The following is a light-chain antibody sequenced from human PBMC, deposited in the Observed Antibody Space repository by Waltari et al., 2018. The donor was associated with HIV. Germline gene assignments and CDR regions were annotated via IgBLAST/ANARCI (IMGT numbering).Light chain of an antibody. CDR1: QSISTY. CDR3: QQTYSISFT. Sequence: DIQMTQSPSSLSASVGDRVTITCRASQSISTYLNWYQQKPGKAPKLLIYGASSLQSGVPSRFSGSVSGTDFSLTISSLQPEDFATYSCQQTYSISFTFGGGTKVEMK. CDR2: GAS. J-gene: IGKJ4*01. V-gene: IGKV1-39*01.